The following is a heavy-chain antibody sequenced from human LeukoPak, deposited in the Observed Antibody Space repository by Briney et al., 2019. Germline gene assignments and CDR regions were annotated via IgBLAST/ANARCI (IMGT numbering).Heavy chain of an antibody. Sequence: GGSLRLSCVASGFTFASHAVSWVRQAPGKGLEWVSSISESGDNTYYADSVKGRFTISRDTSKNTLYLQMNSLRAEDTAVYYCAKLLGEAGGPWGQGTLVTVSS. CDR3: AKLLGEAGGP. CDR2: ISESGDNT. V-gene: IGHV3-23*01. CDR1: GFTFASHA. D-gene: IGHD3-10*01. J-gene: IGHJ5*02.